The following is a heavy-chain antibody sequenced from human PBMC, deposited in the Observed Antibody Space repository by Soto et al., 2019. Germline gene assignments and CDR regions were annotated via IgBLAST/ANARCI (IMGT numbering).Heavy chain of an antibody. V-gene: IGHV1-69*01. Sequence: QAQVVQSGAEERKPGSSVKLSCKASDGTFNSYAIAWVRQAPGQGLEWMGGIIPYYNTLNYAQKFQDRVTITADDSTNTVYMELSSLRSDDTAVYFCASGASRWYPYFFDSWAQGTLVTVSS. CDR2: IIPYYNTL. D-gene: IGHD6-13*01. J-gene: IGHJ4*02. CDR1: DGTFNSYA. CDR3: ASGASRWYPYFFDS.